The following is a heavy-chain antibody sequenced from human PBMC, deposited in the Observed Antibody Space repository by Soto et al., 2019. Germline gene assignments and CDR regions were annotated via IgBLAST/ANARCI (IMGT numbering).Heavy chain of an antibody. Sequence: GGSLRLSCVASGFTFSTYVMTWVRQAPGKGLEWVSAIRGGSGCTYYADSVKGRFTISRDNSKNTLYLQMNSLRAEDTAVYYCAKERYIDYYYMDVWGKGTTVTVSS. J-gene: IGHJ6*03. CDR1: GFTFSTYV. CDR2: IRGGSGCT. D-gene: IGHD3-9*01. V-gene: IGHV3-23*01. CDR3: AKERYIDYYYMDV.